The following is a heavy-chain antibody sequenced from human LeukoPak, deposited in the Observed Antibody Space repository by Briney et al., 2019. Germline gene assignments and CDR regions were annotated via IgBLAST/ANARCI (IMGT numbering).Heavy chain of an antibody. V-gene: IGHV3-48*01. J-gene: IGHJ4*02. Sequence: GGSLRLSSVASGFTFSTYSMNWVRQAPGKGLEWVSCISSRSGTIYYADSVKGRFTISRDNAQNSLYLQMNGLRAADTAVYYCARDYDFWNGPYYFDYWGQGILVTVSS. D-gene: IGHD3-3*01. CDR1: GFTFSTYS. CDR3: ARDYDFWNGPYYFDY. CDR2: ISSRSGTI.